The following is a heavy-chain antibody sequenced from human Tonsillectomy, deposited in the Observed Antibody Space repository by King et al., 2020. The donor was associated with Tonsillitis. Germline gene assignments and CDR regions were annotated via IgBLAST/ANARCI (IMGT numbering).Heavy chain of an antibody. D-gene: IGHD3-22*01. V-gene: IGHV6-1*01. CDR2: TYYSSKWYN. CDR3: ARAVDYYDSSGSDAFDI. J-gene: IGHJ3*02. Sequence: VQLQQSGPGLVKPSQTLSLTCAISGDSVSSNSAAWNWIRQSPSRGLEWLGRTYYSSKWYNDYAVSVKSRITINPDTSKNQFSLQLNSVTPEDTAVYYCARAVDYYDSSGSDAFDIWGQGTMVTVSS. CDR1: GDSVSSNSAA.